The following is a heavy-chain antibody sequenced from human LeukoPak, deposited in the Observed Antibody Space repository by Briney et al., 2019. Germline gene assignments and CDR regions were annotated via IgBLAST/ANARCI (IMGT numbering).Heavy chain of an antibody. CDR3: ARHRPRLRGYSYGYYYYMDV. CDR2: IYSSGST. CDR1: GGSISSGSYY. Sequence: SQTMSLTCTVSGGSISSGSYYWSWIRQPAGKGLEWIGLIYSSGSTNYNPSLKSRVTISLDTSKNQFSLKLSSVTAADTAVYYCARHRPRLRGYSYGYYYYMDVWGKGTTVTVS. J-gene: IGHJ6*03. D-gene: IGHD5-18*01. V-gene: IGHV4-61*02.